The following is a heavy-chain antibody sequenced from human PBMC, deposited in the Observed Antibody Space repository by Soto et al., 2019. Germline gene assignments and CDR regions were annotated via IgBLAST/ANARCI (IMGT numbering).Heavy chain of an antibody. D-gene: IGHD2-2*01. J-gene: IGHJ4*02. V-gene: IGHV3-74*01. CDR1: GFTFSDYW. Sequence: EVQLVESGGGLVQPGGSLRLSCTASGFTFSDYWMHWVRQAPGKGLVWVSRVNSDGTTTDYADSVKGRFTISRDNDKNTLFLQVNSLRAEDTAVYYCARGSTRGHDYWGQGTLVTVSS. CDR2: VNSDGTTT. CDR3: ARGSTRGHDY.